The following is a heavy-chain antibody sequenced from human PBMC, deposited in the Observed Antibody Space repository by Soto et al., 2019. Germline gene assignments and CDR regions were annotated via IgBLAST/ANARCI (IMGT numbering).Heavy chain of an antibody. CDR1: GFTFTSSA. J-gene: IGHJ6*02. D-gene: IGHD3-3*01. Sequence: VASVKVSCKASGFTFTSSAVQWVRQARGQRLEWIGWIVVGSGNTNYAQKFQERVTITRDMSTSTAYMELSSLRSEDTAVYYCAADHYDFWSGPAADYYGMDVWGQGTTVTVSS. CDR2: IVVGSGNT. CDR3: AADHYDFWSGPAADYYGMDV. V-gene: IGHV1-58*01.